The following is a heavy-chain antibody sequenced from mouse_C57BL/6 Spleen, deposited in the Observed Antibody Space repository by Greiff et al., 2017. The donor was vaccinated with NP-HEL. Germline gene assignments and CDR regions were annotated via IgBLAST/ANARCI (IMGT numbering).Heavy chain of an antibody. D-gene: IGHD1-1*01. CDR1: GYTFTSSW. Sequence: LEESGAELAKPGASVKLSCKASGYTFTSSWMHWVKQRPGQGLEWIGYINPSRGYTKYNQKFKDKATLTADKSSSTADMQLSSRTYEDYAVDYCARQDYGTDYAMDYWGQGTSVTVSA. CDR2: INPSRGYT. J-gene: IGHJ4*01. CDR3: ARQDYGTDYAMDY. V-gene: IGHV1-7*01.